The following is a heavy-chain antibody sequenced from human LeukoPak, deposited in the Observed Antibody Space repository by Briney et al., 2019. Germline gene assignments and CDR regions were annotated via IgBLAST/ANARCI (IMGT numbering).Heavy chain of an antibody. CDR2: IYISGNT. CDR1: GGSISFYY. Sequence: SETLSLTCTVSGGSISFYYWSWIRQPAGKGLEWIERIYISGNTDYNPSLKSRVTMSVDTSKNQFSLKLSSVTAADTAVYYCARGYSTSSWGYWGQGTLVTVSS. D-gene: IGHD6-6*01. J-gene: IGHJ4*02. CDR3: ARGYSTSSWGY. V-gene: IGHV4-4*07.